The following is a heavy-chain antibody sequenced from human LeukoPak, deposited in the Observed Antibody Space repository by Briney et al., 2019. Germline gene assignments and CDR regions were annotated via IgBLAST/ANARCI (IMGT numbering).Heavy chain of an antibody. V-gene: IGHV1-18*01. J-gene: IGHJ4*02. CDR2: RDYNGDT. CDR3: ARYNSMFRGVTTSDY. D-gene: IGHD3-10*01. CDR1: GYTFTNYG. Sequence: ASVKVSFKASGYTFTNYGFTWVRQAPGQGLEWVGNRDYNGDTNYAQKFQDRVTMTTDTSTSTAYMELRSLKSDDTAIYYCARYNSMFRGVTTSDYWGQGTLVIVSS.